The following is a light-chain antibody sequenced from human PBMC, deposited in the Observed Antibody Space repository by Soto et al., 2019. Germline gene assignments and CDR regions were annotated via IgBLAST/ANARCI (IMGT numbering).Light chain of an antibody. Sequence: IVLTQSPGTLSLSPGERATLSCRASQSVSNNLVWYQQKPGQAPRLLIYDASNRATGIPARFSGSGPGTDFTLTISSLEPEDFAVYYCQQYSSSPITFGQGTRLEIK. V-gene: IGKV3D-11*03. CDR1: QSVSNN. J-gene: IGKJ5*01. CDR2: DAS. CDR3: QQYSSSPIT.